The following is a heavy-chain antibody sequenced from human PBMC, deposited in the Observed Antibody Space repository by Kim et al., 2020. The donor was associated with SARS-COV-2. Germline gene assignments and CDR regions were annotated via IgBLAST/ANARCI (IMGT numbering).Heavy chain of an antibody. J-gene: IGHJ3*02. CDR3: ARSALLRTFDI. CDR1: GGSISSNY. V-gene: IGHV4-59*08. Sequence: SETLSLTCTVSGGSISSNYWSWIRQPPGKGLEWIGYMYYSGSTNYNPSLKSRVTISVDRPKNQFSLKLSAVTAADTAVYYCARSALLRTFDIWGQGTMVTVSS. D-gene: IGHD1-26*01. CDR2: MYYSGST.